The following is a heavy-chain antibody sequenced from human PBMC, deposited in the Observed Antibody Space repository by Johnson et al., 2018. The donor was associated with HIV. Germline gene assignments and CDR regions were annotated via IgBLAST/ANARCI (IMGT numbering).Heavy chain of an antibody. CDR3: AKDQWEQTLNAFDI. CDR1: GFTFDEYD. D-gene: IGHD1-26*01. V-gene: IGHV3-20*04. J-gene: IGHJ3*02. CDR2: ITWSGGGT. Sequence: VESGGGVVRPGGSLRLSCAASGFTFDEYDVSWVRQVPGKGLEWVSGITWSGGGTAYADSVKGRFTVSSDNAKNSLYLQMNSLRAEDTALYYCAKDQWEQTLNAFDIWGQGTMVTVSS.